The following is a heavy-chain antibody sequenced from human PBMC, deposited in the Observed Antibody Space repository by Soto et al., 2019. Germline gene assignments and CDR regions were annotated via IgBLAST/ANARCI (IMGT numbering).Heavy chain of an antibody. J-gene: IGHJ6*02. CDR2: IWYDGSNK. V-gene: IGHV3-33*01. CDR3: ARSRPDFYYGMDV. CDR1: GFTFSSYG. Sequence: GGSLRLSCAASGFTFSSYGMHWVRQAPGKGLEWVAVIWYDGSNKYYADSVKGRFTISRDNSKNTLYLQMNSLRAEDTAVYYCARSRPDFYYGMDVWGQGTTVTVS.